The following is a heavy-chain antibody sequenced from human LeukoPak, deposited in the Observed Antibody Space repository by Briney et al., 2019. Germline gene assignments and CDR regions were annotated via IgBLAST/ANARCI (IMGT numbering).Heavy chain of an antibody. V-gene: IGHV3-20*04. CDR1: GFTFDDYG. CDR2: INWNGGST. Sequence: GGSLRLSCVTSGFTFDDYGMSWVRQAPGKGLEWVSGINWNGGSTGYADSLQGRFTISRDNAKNSLYLQIYNLRAEDTAFYFCARDRPSGFYFDSWGQGTPVIVSS. J-gene: IGHJ4*02. D-gene: IGHD3-10*01. CDR3: ARDRPSGFYFDS.